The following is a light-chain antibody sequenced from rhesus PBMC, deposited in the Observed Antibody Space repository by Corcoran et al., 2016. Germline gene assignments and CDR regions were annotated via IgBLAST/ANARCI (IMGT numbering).Light chain of an antibody. Sequence: EIVMTQSPGTLSLSPGEKATLSCRVSQTVSGYVAWYQQKPEQVPRLLIYGASSRAAGIPDRFSGSGSGTDFTINISGLEPEDFAVYYCQQYSNWPLTFGGGTKVEIK. J-gene: IGKJ4*01. V-gene: IGKV3S9*01. CDR2: GAS. CDR1: QTVSGY. CDR3: QQYSNWPLT.